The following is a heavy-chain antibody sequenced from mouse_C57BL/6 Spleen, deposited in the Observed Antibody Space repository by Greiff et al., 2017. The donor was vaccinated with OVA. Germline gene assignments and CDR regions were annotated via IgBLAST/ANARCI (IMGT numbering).Heavy chain of an antibody. CDR2: IDPETGGT. CDR1: GYTFTDYE. D-gene: IGHD1-1*01. CDR3: TRRGAGSSYSL. Sequence: VQLVESGAELVRPGASVTLSCKASGYTFTDYEMHWVKQTPVHGLEWIGAIDPETGGTAYNQKFKGKAILTADKSSSTAYMELRSLTSEDSAVYYCTRRGAGSSYSLWGQGTLVTVSA. V-gene: IGHV1-15*01. J-gene: IGHJ3*01.